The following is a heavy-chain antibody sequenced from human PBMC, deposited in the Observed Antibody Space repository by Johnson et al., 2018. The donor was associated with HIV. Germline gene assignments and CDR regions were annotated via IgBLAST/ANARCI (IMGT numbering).Heavy chain of an antibody. D-gene: IGHD3-16*01. CDR3: VREWGMITVGGVIPRNAFDI. CDR1: GFTFSSYG. Sequence: QMLLVESGGGVVQPGGSLRLSCAASGFTFSSYGMHWVRQAPGKGLEWVAFIRYDASNIHYADSVKGRFTISRDKAKNTLNLQMNNLTAEDTGVYYCVREWGMITVGGVIPRNAFDIWGQGTMVTVSS. V-gene: IGHV3-30*02. J-gene: IGHJ3*02. CDR2: IRYDASNI.